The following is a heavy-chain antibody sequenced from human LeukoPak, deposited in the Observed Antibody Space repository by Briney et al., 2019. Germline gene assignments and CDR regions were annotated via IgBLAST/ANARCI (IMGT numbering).Heavy chain of an antibody. D-gene: IGHD1-14*01. V-gene: IGHV4-34*01. CDR1: GGSFSGYY. CDR2: INHSGST. CDR3: ARVGKYHYYYGMDV. Sequence: SETLSLTCAVYGGSFSGYYWSWIRQPPGKGLEWIGEINHSGSTNYNPSLKSRVTISVDTSKNQFSLKLSSVTAADTAVYYCARVGKYHYYYGMDVWGQGTTVTVSS. J-gene: IGHJ6*02.